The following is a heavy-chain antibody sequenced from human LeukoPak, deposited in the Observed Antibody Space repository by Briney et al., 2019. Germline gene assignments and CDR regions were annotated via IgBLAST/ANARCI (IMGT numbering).Heavy chain of an antibody. CDR1: GGSISGYY. D-gene: IGHD3-22*01. Sequence: PSETLSLTCTVSGGSISGYYWSWIRQPPGKGLEWIGYIYYSGSTKYNPSLKSRVTMSVDTSRNQFSLKLSSVTAADTAVYYCARGGLEIGYHSNDGFDIWGQGTMVTVSS. CDR2: IYYSGST. V-gene: IGHV4-59*01. J-gene: IGHJ3*02. CDR3: ARGGLEIGYHSNDGFDI.